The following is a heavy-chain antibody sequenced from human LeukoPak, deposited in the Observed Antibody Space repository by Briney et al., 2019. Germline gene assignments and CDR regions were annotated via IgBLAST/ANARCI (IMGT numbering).Heavy chain of an antibody. D-gene: IGHD3-3*01. CDR1: GGSISSYY. CDR2: IYTSGST. CDR3: ARGITIFGVVTQDY. J-gene: IGHJ4*02. V-gene: IGHV4-4*07. Sequence: SETLSLTCTVSGGSISSYYWSWIRQPAGKGLEWIGRIYTSGSTNYNPSLKSRVTMSVDTSKNQFSLKLSSVTAADTAVYYCARGITIFGVVTQDYWGQGTLVTVSS.